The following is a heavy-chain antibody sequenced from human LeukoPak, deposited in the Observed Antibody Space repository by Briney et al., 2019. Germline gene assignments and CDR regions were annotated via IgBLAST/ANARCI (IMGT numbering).Heavy chain of an antibody. CDR2: ISGSGGST. CDR1: GFTFSSYG. CDR3: AKTLGYCSGGSCYSGVIDY. D-gene: IGHD2-15*01. J-gene: IGHJ4*02. V-gene: IGHV3-23*01. Sequence: GGSLRLSCAASGFTFSSYGMSWVRQAPGKGLEWVSAISGSGGSTYYADSMKGRFTISRDNSKNTLYLQMNSLRAEDTAVYHCAKTLGYCSGGSCYSGVIDYWGQGTLVTVSS.